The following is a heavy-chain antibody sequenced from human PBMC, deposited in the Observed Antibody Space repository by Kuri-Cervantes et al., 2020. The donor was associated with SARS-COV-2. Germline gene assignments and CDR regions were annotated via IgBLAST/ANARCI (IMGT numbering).Heavy chain of an antibody. J-gene: IGHJ6*02. V-gene: IGHV1-3*01. CDR2: INAGNGNT. D-gene: IGHD3-16*01. Sequence: ASVKVSCKASGYTFTSYAMHWVRQAPGQRLEWMGWINAGNGNTKYSQKFQGRVTITRDTSASTAYMELSSLRSEDTAVYYCASGGGQLGYYYYGMDVWGQGTTVTVSS. CDR3: ASGGGQLGYYYYGMDV. CDR1: GYTFTSYA.